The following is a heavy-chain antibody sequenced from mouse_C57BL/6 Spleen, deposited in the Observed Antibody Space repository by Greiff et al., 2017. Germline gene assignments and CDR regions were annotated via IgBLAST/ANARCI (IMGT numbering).Heavy chain of an antibody. J-gene: IGHJ4*01. Sequence: EVKVEESGGGLVKPGGSLKLSCAASGFTFSSYAMSWVRQTPEKRLEWVATISDGGSYTYYPDNVKGRFTISRDNAKNNLYLQMSHLKSEDTAMYYCARDQGLRAAMDYWGQGTSVTVSS. CDR1: GFTFSSYA. V-gene: IGHV5-4*01. CDR2: ISDGGSYT. D-gene: IGHD3-1*01. CDR3: ARDQGLRAAMDY.